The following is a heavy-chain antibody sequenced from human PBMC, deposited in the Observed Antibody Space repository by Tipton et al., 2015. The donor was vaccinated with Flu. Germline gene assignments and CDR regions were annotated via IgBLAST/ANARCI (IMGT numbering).Heavy chain of an antibody. J-gene: IGHJ3*02. CDR2: IYTSGST. CDR1: GGSISSYY. V-gene: IGHV4-4*07. Sequence: LRLSCTVSGGSISSYYWSWIRQPAGKGLEWIGRIYTSGSTNYNPSLKSRVTMSVDTSKNQFSLKLSSVTAADTAVYFCARSPNDEGRAFDIWGQGTMVTVSS. CDR3: ARSPNDEGRAFDI. D-gene: IGHD1-1*01.